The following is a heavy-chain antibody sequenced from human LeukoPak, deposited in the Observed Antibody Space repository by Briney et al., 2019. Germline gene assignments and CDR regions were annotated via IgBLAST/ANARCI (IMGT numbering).Heavy chain of an antibody. CDR3: ARAGDSSGYYSFFDY. J-gene: IGHJ4*02. D-gene: IGHD3-22*01. CDR1: GYTFTSYG. Sequence: GESLKISCKGSGYTFTSYGISWVRQAPGQGLEWMGWISAYNGDTNYAQKFQGRVTITRNTSISTAYMELSGLRSEDTAVYYCARAGDSSGYYSFFDYWGQGTLVTVSS. V-gene: IGHV1-18*01. CDR2: ISAYNGDT.